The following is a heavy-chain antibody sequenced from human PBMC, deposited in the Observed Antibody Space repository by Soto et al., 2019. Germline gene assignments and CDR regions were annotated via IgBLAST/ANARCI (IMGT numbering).Heavy chain of an antibody. J-gene: IGHJ5*02. Sequence: ASVKVSCKASGYTFTGYFMHWVRQAPGQGLEWMGWINPYSGGADYAQSFQGRVTMTRDTSISTVYMELSRLRFDGTAVYYCARVIRGAYYNSPLDTWGQGTVVTVSS. CDR3: ARVIRGAYYNSPLDT. CDR1: GYTFTGYF. D-gene: IGHD3-10*01. V-gene: IGHV1-2*02. CDR2: INPYSGGA.